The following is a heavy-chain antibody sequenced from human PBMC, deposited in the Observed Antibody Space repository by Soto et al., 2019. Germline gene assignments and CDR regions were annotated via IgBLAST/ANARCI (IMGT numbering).Heavy chain of an antibody. CDR2: IRGSGGTA. CDR1: GFTFSSYA. D-gene: IGHD1-1*01. V-gene: IGHV3-23*01. J-gene: IGHJ4*02. CDR3: AKGRGQNWSFDY. Sequence: EVQLLESGGGSVQPGGSLRLSCAASGFTFSSYAMHWVRRPPGKGLEWVSSIRGSGGTAYYADSVKDRFSISRDSLVNTLYLQVNSLIAADTAVYYCAKGRGQNWSFDYWGQGTLVTV.